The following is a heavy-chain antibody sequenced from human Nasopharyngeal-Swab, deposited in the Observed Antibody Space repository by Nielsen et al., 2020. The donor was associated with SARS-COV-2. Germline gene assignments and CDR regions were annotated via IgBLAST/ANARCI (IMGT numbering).Heavy chain of an antibody. D-gene: IGHD2-21*01. CDR1: GFTFSSYG. CDR3: AKVWWAETDAFDF. V-gene: IGHV3-30*18. CDR2: ISDDGNDQ. Sequence: GESLKISCAASGFTFSSYGMHWVRQAAGKGLEWVAGISDDGNDQNYAEFVEGRLTISGDNSKNTLFLEMNSLRAEDTAVYYCAKVWWAETDAFDFWGQGTTVTVSS. J-gene: IGHJ3*01.